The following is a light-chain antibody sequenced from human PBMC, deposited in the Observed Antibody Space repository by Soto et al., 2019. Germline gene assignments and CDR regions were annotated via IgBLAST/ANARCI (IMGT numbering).Light chain of an antibody. V-gene: IGKV3-15*01. J-gene: IGKJ2*01. CDR2: GAS. CDR3: QQYNNWYT. Sequence: EIVMTQFPATLSVSPGETATLSCRASQSVSSNLAWYQQKPGQAPRLLIYGASTRATGIPARFSGSGSGTEFTLTISSLQSEDFAVYYCQQYNNWYTFGQGTKLETK. CDR1: QSVSSN.